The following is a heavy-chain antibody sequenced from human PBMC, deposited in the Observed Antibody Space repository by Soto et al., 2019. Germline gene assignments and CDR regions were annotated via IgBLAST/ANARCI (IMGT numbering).Heavy chain of an antibody. CDR2: IYYSGST. CDR3: AQYGDYVGWFDP. CDR1: GGSISSYY. J-gene: IGHJ5*02. Sequence: SETLSLTCTVSGGSISSYYWSWIRQPPGKGLEWIGYIYYSGSTNYNPSLKSRVTISVDTSKNQFSLKLSSVTAADTAVYYCAQYGDYVGWFDPWGQGTLDNVS. D-gene: IGHD4-17*01. V-gene: IGHV4-59*01.